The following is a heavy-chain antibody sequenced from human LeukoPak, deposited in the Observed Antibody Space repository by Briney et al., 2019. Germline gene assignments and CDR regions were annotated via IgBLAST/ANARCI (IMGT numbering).Heavy chain of an antibody. D-gene: IGHD2-2*01. CDR1: GGSISSSSYY. CDR3: ARREVPAAGTDH. CDR2: IYYSGST. V-gene: IGHV4-39*01. J-gene: IGHJ4*02. Sequence: SETLSLTCSVSGGSISSSSYYWVWIRQPPGKGLEWIGSIYYSGSTYYNPSLKSRVTISVDTSKNQFSLKLSSVTAADTAVYYCARREVPAAGTDHWGQGTLVTVSS.